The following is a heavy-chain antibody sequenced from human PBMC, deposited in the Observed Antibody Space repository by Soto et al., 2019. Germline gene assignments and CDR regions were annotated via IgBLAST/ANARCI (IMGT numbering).Heavy chain of an antibody. Sequence: QVQLQQWGAGLLKPSETLSLTCAVYGGSFSGYYWSWIRQPPGKGLEWIGEINHSGSTNYNPSLKSRVTISVDTSMIQSSLKMSSVTAADTAVYYCARGDRASIAARPAGLRCFDPWGQGTLVTVSS. CDR3: ARGDRASIAARPAGLRCFDP. D-gene: IGHD6-6*01. J-gene: IGHJ5*02. V-gene: IGHV4-34*01. CDR1: GGSFSGYY. CDR2: INHSGST.